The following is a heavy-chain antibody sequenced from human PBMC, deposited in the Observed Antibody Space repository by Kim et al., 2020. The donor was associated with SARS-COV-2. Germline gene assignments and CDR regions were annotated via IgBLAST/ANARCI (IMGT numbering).Heavy chain of an antibody. D-gene: IGHD3-16*01. CDR3: ARGRGESRNKGLRLPTRGAFDI. V-gene: IGHV4-34*01. CDR1: GGSFSGYY. J-gene: IGHJ3*02. Sequence: SETLSLTCAVYGGSFSGYYWSWIRQPPGKGLEWIGEINHSGSTNYNPSLKSRVTISVDTSKNQFSLKLSSVTAADTAVYYCARGRGESRNKGLRLPTRGAFDIWGQGTMVTVSS. CDR2: INHSGST.